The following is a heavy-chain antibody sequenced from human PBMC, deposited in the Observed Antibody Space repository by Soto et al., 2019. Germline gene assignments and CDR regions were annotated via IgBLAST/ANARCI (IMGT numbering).Heavy chain of an antibody. CDR2: INHSGST. D-gene: IGHD3-10*01. CDR3: ASLKITMVRGVTVTRHYYYGMDV. Sequence: SETLSLTCAVYGGSFSGYYWSWIRQPPGKGLEWIGEINHSGSTNYNPSLKSRVTISVDTSKNQFSQKLSSVTAADTAVYYCASLKITMVRGVTVTRHYYYGMDVWGQGTTVTVSS. V-gene: IGHV4-34*01. J-gene: IGHJ6*02. CDR1: GGSFSGYY.